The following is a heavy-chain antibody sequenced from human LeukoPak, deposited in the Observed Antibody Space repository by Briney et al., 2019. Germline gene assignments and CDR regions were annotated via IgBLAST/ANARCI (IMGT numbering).Heavy chain of an antibody. J-gene: IGHJ4*02. D-gene: IGHD2-2*01. CDR2: INHSGST. CDR3: ARPVNCSSTSCHYYFDY. V-gene: IGHV4-34*01. Sequence: SETLSLTCAVYGGSFSGYYWSWIRQPPGKGLEWIGEINHSGSTNYNPSLKSRVTISVDTSKNQFSLKLSSVTAADTAVYYCARPVNCSSTSCHYYFDYWGQRTLVTVSS. CDR1: GGSFSGYY.